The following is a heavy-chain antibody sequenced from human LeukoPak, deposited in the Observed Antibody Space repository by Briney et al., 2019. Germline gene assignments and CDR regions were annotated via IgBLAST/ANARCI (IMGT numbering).Heavy chain of an antibody. J-gene: IGHJ1*01. CDR2: IVVGSGNT. V-gene: IGHV1-58*01. CDR1: GFTFTSSA. D-gene: IGHD2-15*01. CDR3: AQQVGYCSSGSCYFTY. Sequence: GASVKVSCKASGFTFTSSAVQWVRQARGQRLEWIGWIVVGSGNTNYAQKFQERVTITRDMSTSTAYMELSSLRSEDTAVYYCAQQVGYCSSGSCYFTYWGQGTLVTVSS.